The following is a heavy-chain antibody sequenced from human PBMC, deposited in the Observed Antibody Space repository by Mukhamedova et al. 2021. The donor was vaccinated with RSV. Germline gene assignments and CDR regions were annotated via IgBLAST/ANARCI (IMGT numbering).Heavy chain of an antibody. V-gene: IGHV3-73*01. CDR2: IRSKANSYAT. CDR1: GSA. Sequence: GSAMHWVRQASGKGLEWVGRIRSKANSYATAYAASVKGRFTIPRDDSKNTAYLQMNSLKTEDTAVYYCTRGDYYGSGSYWIWGQ. D-gene: IGHD3-10*01. J-gene: IGHJ1*01. CDR3: TRGDYYGSGSYWI.